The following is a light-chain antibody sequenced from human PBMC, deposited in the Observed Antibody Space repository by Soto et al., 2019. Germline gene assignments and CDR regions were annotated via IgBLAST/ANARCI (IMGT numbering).Light chain of an antibody. CDR2: AAS. J-gene: IGKJ4*01. Sequence: DIQMTQSPSSLSASVGDRVTITCRASQSISSYLNWYQQKPGKAPNLLIYAASSLQSGVPSRFSGSGSGTDFTLTISSLQPEDFATYYCQQSYSTPPAFGGGTNVEIK. V-gene: IGKV1-39*01. CDR3: QQSYSTPPA. CDR1: QSISSY.